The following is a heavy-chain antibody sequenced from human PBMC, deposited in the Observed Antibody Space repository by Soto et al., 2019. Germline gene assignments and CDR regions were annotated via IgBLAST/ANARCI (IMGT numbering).Heavy chain of an antibody. V-gene: IGHV3-21*01. J-gene: IGHJ3*02. CDR1: GFTLSRHT. CDR2: IGGRTSDI. Sequence: GGSLRLSCAASGFTLSRHTMNWVRQAPGKGLEWVSFIGGRTSDIYYADSVKGRFTISRDNAKNSLYLDLTRLRAEDTAVYFCVRDYYDTSGYPNTFDMWGQGTMVTVSS. CDR3: VRDYYDTSGYPNTFDM. D-gene: IGHD3-22*01.